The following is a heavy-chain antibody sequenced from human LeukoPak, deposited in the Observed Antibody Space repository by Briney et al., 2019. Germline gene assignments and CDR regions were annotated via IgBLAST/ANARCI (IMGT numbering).Heavy chain of an antibody. CDR2: INHSGST. Sequence: SETLSLTCAVYGGSCSGCYWSWIRQPPGKGLEWIGEINHSGSTNYNPSLKSRVTISVDTSKNQFSLKLSSVTAADTAVYYCARGDPYSSSYYYYYYMDVWGKGTTVTVSS. V-gene: IGHV4-34*01. D-gene: IGHD6-6*01. CDR3: ARGDPYSSSYYYYYYMDV. CDR1: GGSCSGCY. J-gene: IGHJ6*03.